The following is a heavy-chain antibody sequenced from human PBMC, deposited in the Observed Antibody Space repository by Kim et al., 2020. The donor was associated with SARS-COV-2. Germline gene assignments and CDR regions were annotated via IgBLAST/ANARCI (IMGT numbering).Heavy chain of an antibody. J-gene: IGHJ4*02. V-gene: IGHV1-3*01. CDR1: GYTFTTYA. Sequence: ASVKVSGKASGYTFTTYAIHWVRQAPGQRLEWMGWINAGNGNTKYSEKFQGRVTNTRDTSASTAYMELNNLRSEDTAVYYCVRGMGIAVAGTLNYWGQGTMITVSS. CDR3: VRGMGIAVAGTLNY. CDR2: INAGNGNT. D-gene: IGHD6-19*01.